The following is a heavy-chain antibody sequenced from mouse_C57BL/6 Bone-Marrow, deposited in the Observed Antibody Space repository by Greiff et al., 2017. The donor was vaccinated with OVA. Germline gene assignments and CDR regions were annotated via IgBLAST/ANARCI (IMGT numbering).Heavy chain of an antibody. CDR2: ISSGGSYT. CDR3: ARLSYGSFDY. V-gene: IGHV5-6*01. Sequence: EVMLVESGGDLVKPGGSLKLSCAASGFTFSSYGMSWVRQTPDKRLEWVATISSGGSYTYYPDSVKGRFTISRDNAKNTLYLQMSSLKSEDTAMYYCARLSYGSFDYWGQGTTLTVSS. J-gene: IGHJ2*01. D-gene: IGHD2-1*01. CDR1: GFTFSSYG.